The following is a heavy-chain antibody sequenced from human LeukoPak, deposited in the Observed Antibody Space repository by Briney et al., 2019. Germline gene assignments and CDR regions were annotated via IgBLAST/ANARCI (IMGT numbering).Heavy chain of an antibody. J-gene: IGHJ4*02. CDR3: AKTQDGGRYYYDSSGYPKDY. CDR2: ISGSGGST. D-gene: IGHD3-22*01. Sequence: GGSLRLSCAASGFTFISYAMSWVRQAPGKGLEWVSAISGSGGSTYYADSVEGRFTISRDNSKNTLYLQMNSLRAEDTAVYYCAKTQDGGRYYYDSSGYPKDYWGQGTLVSVSS. V-gene: IGHV3-23*01. CDR1: GFTFISYA.